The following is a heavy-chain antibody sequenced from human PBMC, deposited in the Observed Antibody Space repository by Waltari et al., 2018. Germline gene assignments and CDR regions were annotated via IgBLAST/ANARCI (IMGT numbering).Heavy chain of an antibody. V-gene: IGHV4-59*01. J-gene: IGHJ3*02. CDR3: ARQHCSDGSCYDAFDI. D-gene: IGHD2-15*01. CDR1: GGSIGSSY. CDR2: IYYSGST. Sequence: QVQLQESGPGLVKASEPLSLSCPATGGSIGSSYWGRFRQAPGKDWSWIGQSPGKGLEWIGHIYYSGSTSYNPSLKSRVAISEDTSKNQFSLKLSSVTAADTAVYYCARQHCSDGSCYDAFDIWGQGTMVTVSS.